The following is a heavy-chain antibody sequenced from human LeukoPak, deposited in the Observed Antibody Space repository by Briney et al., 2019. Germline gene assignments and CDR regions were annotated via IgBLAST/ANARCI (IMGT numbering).Heavy chain of an antibody. CDR2: ISTYNGDT. D-gene: IGHD1-1*01. Sequence: GASVKVSCKASGGTFISYAIRWVRQAPGQGLEWMGWISTYNGDTNYAQKLQGRVTMTTDTSTSTAYMALRSLRSDDTAVYYCARDHNWVVDYWGQGTLVTVSS. CDR1: GGTFISYA. V-gene: IGHV1-18*01. J-gene: IGHJ4*02. CDR3: ARDHNWVVDY.